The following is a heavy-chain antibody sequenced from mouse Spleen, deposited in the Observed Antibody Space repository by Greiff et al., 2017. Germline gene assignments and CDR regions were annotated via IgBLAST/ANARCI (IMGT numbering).Heavy chain of an antibody. CDR1: GYTFTSYW. Sequence: QVQLQQSGAELMKPGASVKLSCKASGYTFTSYWMHWVKQRPGQGLEWIGMIHPNSGSTNYNEKFKSKATLTVDKSSSTAYMQLSSLTSEDSAVYYCARHGGTARATGFAYWGQGTLVTVSA. V-gene: IGHV1-64*01. CDR2: IHPNSGST. D-gene: IGHD3-2*01. J-gene: IGHJ3*01. CDR3: ARHGGTARATGFAY.